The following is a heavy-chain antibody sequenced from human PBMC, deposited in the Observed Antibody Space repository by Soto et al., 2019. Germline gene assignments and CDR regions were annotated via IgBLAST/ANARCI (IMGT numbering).Heavy chain of an antibody. CDR1: GFTFSSNA. V-gene: IGHV3-23*01. J-gene: IGHJ4*02. D-gene: IGHD1-1*01. CDR2: IGGNSRTT. Sequence: EVQLLESGGGLVQPGGSLRLSCAASGFTFSSNAMTWVRQAPGKGLEWVSIIGGNSRTTYYADSVKGRFTVSRDNSKNTLYLQMNNLRADDTAIYHCVKDNNWDDPGWGQGTLVTVSS. CDR3: VKDNNWDDPG.